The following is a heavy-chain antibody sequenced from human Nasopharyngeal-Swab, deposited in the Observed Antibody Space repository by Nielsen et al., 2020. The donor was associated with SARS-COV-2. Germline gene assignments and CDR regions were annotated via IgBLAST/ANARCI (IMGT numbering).Heavy chain of an antibody. CDR2: TYYRSKWYN. D-gene: IGHD6-13*01. Sequence: WIRQSPSRGLEWLGRTYYRSKWYNDYAVSVKSRITINPDTSKNQFSLKLSSVTAADTAVYYCASLPYSSSWYDYYYGIDVWGQGTTVTVSS. CDR3: ASLPYSSSWYDYYYGIDV. V-gene: IGHV6-1*01. J-gene: IGHJ6*02.